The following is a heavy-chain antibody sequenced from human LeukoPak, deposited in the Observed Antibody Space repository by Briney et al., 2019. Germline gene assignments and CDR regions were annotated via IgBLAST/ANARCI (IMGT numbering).Heavy chain of an antibody. D-gene: IGHD6-13*01. CDR1: GFTFSSYS. CDR2: ISSSSSYI. V-gene: IGHV3-21*01. Sequence: GGSLRLSCAASGFTFSSYSMNWVRQAPGKGLEWVSSISSSSSYIYYADSGKGRFTISRDNAKNSLYLQMNSLRAEDTAVYYCARSPYSSSWYADYWGQGTQVTVSS. CDR3: ARSPYSSSWYADY. J-gene: IGHJ4*02.